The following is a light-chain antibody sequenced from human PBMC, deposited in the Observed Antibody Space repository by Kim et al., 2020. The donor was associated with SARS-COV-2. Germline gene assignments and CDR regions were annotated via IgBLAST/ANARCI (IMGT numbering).Light chain of an antibody. CDR2: GVS. Sequence: SVAPGESAALSCRASQSVNSNLAWYQQKPGQAPRLLIHGVSTRATGLPARFSGSGSGSEFSLSISSLESEDFAVYYCQQYNAWPYTFGQGTKLEI. CDR1: QSVNSN. CDR3: QQYNAWPYT. J-gene: IGKJ2*01. V-gene: IGKV3-15*01.